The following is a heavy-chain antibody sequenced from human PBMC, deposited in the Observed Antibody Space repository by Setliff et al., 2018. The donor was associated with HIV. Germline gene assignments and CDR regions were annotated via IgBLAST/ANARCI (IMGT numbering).Heavy chain of an antibody. CDR1: ADTFTNCL. Sequence: ASVKVSCKASADTFTNCLINWVRQAPGQGLEWMGWINTDSGTPTYAQAFTGRFVFSLDASVTTTYLQINNLEAADTAVYYCARDGADYNFRSGTYPFDIWGQGTLVTVSS. D-gene: IGHD3-3*01. CDR3: ARDGADYNFRSGTYPFDI. J-gene: IGHJ4*02. V-gene: IGHV7-4-1*02. CDR2: INTDSGTP.